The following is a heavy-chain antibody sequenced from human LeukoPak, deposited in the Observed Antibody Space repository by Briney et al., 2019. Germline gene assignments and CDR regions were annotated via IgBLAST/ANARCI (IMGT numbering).Heavy chain of an antibody. Sequence: ASVKVSCKASGGTFSSYAISWVRQAPGQGLEWMGRIIHLLGIENYAQKFQGRVTITADKSTSTAYMELSSLRSEDTAVYYCARDFLEGRDCSSTSCYGIAVAANFDYWGQGTLVTVSS. V-gene: IGHV1-69*04. CDR1: GGTFSSYA. CDR2: IIHLLGIE. D-gene: IGHD2-2*01. CDR3: ARDFLEGRDCSSTSCYGIAVAANFDY. J-gene: IGHJ4*02.